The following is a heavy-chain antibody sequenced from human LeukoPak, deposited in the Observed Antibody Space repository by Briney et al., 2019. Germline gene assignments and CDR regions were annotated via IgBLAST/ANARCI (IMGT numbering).Heavy chain of an antibody. CDR3: ARGRSEDNWNYFRLGLNNCFDP. D-gene: IGHD1-7*01. CDR2: IIPIFGTA. CDR1: GGTFSSYA. J-gene: IGHJ5*02. V-gene: IGHV1-69*05. Sequence: GAAVKVSCKASGGTFSSYAISWVRQPPGQRLEWMGGIIPIFGTANYAHKSQGRVTITTDESTSTAYMELSNLRSEDTAVYYCARGRSEDNWNYFRLGLNNCFDPWGQGTLVTVSS.